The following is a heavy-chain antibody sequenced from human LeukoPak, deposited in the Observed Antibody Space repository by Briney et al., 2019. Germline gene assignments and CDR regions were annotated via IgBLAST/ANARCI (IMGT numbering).Heavy chain of an antibody. CDR3: ARATSSVKYCSSTSCYTLGGY. J-gene: IGHJ4*02. D-gene: IGHD2-2*02. Sequence: PGGSLRLSCEASGFTFSSYAMHWVRQAPGKGLEGVAVISYDGSNKYYADSVKGRFTISRDNSKNTLYLQMNSLRAEDTAVYYCARATSSVKYCSSTSCYTLGGYWGQGTLVTVSS. V-gene: IGHV3-30-3*01. CDR1: GFTFSSYA. CDR2: ISYDGSNK.